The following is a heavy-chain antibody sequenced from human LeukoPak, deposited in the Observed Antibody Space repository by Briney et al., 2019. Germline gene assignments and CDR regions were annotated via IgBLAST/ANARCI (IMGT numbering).Heavy chain of an antibody. CDR3: ASPRATYYSSGSYYNAYYYYMDV. D-gene: IGHD3-10*01. CDR2: IYYSGST. CDR1: GGSISSYY. J-gene: IGHJ6*03. Sequence: SETLSLTCTVSGGSISSYYWSWIRQPPGKGLEWIGYIYYSGSTNYNPSLKSRVTISVDTSKNQFSLKLSSVTAADTAVYYCASPRATYYSSGSYYNAYYYYMDVWGKGTTVTVSS. V-gene: IGHV4-59*01.